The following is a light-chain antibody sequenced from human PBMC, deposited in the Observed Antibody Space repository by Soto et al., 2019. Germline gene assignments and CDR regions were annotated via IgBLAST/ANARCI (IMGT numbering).Light chain of an antibody. CDR2: SNN. CDR3: AAWDDSLNGTL. CDR1: SSNIGSNT. V-gene: IGLV1-44*01. Sequence: QLVLTQPPSASGTPGQRVTISCSGSSSNIGSNTVNWYQQLPGTAPKLLIYSNNQRPSGVPDRFSGSKSGTSASLAISGLQTEDEAGYYCAAWDDSLNGTLFGGGTKLTVL. J-gene: IGLJ2*01.